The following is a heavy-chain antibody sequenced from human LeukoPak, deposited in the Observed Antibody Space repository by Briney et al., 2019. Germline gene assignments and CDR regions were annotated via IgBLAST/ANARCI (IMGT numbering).Heavy chain of an antibody. CDR1: GFTFSSYS. CDR3: AELGITMIGGV. J-gene: IGHJ6*04. V-gene: IGHV3-21*01. Sequence: GGSLRLSCAASGFTFSSYSMNWVRQAPGKGLEWVSSISSSSSYIYYSDSVKGRFTISRDNAKNSLYLQMNSLRADDTALYYCAELGITMIGGVWGKGTTVTISS. CDR2: ISSSSSYI. D-gene: IGHD3-10*02.